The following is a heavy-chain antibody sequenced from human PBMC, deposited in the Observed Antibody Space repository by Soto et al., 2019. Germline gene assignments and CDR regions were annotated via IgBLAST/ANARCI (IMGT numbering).Heavy chain of an antibody. D-gene: IGHD3-22*01. CDR2: IKEDGSEK. CDR3: ARTRDSRAFSLFDY. Sequence: GGSLRLSCAASQFTFSSYWMSWVRQAPGKGLEWVANIKEDGSEKYYLDSVKGRFTISRDNAKNSLYLQMNSLRAEDTAVYYCARTRDSRAFSLFDYCGQGTLLTVSS. V-gene: IGHV3-7*01. J-gene: IGHJ4*02. CDR1: QFTFSSYW.